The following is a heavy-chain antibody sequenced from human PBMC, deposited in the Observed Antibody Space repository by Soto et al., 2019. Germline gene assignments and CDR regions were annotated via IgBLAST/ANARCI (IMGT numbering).Heavy chain of an antibody. CDR2: ITVGTGNT. Sequence: SVKVSCKASGFIFTSSSVQWVRQARGQRLEWIGWITVGTGNTNYAQKLQERVTITRDMSTSTAYMELSNLRSEDTAVYYCAAGDSSGYYGGWGQGTQVTVSS. V-gene: IGHV1-58*01. CDR3: AAGDSSGYYGG. D-gene: IGHD3-22*01. CDR1: GFIFTSSS. J-gene: IGHJ4*02.